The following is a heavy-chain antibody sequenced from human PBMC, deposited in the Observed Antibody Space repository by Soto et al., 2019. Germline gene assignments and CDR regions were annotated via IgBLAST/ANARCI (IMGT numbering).Heavy chain of an antibody. J-gene: IGHJ4*02. CDR1: GFTVSSNF. Sequence: GGSLRLSCVASGFTVSSNFMTWVRQAPGKGLEWVSVIYSGGSTYYADSVKGRFTISRDKSKNTLYLQMNSLRAEDTAVYYCASLDWLLYIFDYWGQGT. D-gene: IGHD3-9*01. CDR3: ASLDWLLYIFDY. CDR2: IYSGGST. V-gene: IGHV3-53*01.